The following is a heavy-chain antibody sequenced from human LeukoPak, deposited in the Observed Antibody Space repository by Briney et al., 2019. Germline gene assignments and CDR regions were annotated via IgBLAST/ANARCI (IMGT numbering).Heavy chain of an antibody. CDR1: GFTFSSYA. D-gene: IGHD3-10*01. CDR3: AKDVRPMVRGGLLDY. V-gene: IGHV3-23*01. J-gene: IGHJ4*02. Sequence: GGSLRLSCAASGFTFSSYAMSWVRQAPGKGLEWVSAISGSGGSTYYADSVKGRFTISRDNSKNTLYLQMNSLRAEDTAVYYCAKDVRPMVRGGLLDYWGQGSLVTVSS. CDR2: ISGSGGST.